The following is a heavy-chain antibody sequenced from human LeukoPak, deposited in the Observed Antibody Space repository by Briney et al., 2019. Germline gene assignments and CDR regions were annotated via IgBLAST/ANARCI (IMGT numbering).Heavy chain of an antibody. CDR1: GFTFSSYS. CDR2: ICSSSSYI. V-gene: IGHV3-21*01. D-gene: IGHD4-17*01. CDR3: ARDYGDRDYYYYYYMDV. J-gene: IGHJ6*03. Sequence: PGGSLRLSCAASGFTFSSYSMNWVRQAPGKGLEWVSSICSSSSYIYYADSVKGRFTISRDNAKNSLYLQMNSLRAEDTAVYYCARDYGDRDYYYYYYMDVWGKGTTVTVSS.